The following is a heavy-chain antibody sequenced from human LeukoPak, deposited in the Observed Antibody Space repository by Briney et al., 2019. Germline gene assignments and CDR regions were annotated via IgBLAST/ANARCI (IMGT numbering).Heavy chain of an antibody. CDR2: IIPIFGTA. Sequence: ASVKVSCKASGGTFSSYAISWVRQAPGQGLEWMGGIIPIFGTAHYAQKFQGRVTITTDESTSTAYMELSCLRSEDTAVYYCARDGNRVAGVYWGQGTLITVSS. D-gene: IGHD6-19*01. CDR3: ARDGNRVAGVY. V-gene: IGHV1-69*05. J-gene: IGHJ4*02. CDR1: GGTFSSYA.